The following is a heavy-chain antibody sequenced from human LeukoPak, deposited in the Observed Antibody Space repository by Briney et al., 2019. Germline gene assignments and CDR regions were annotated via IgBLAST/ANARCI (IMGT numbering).Heavy chain of an antibody. V-gene: IGHV3-48*02. CDR1: GFTFSSYS. CDR2: ISSSSSTI. D-gene: IGHD6-19*01. J-gene: IGHJ4*02. CDR3: ARVSSGWYTYFDY. Sequence: GGSLRLSCAASGFTFSSYSMDWVRQAPGKGLEWVSYISSSSSTIYYADSVKGRFTISRDNAKNSLYLQMNSLRDEDTAVYYCARVSSGWYTYFDYWGQGTLVTVSS.